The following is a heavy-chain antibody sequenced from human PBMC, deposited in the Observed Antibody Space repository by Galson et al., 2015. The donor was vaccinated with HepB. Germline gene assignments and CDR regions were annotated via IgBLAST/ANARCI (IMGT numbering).Heavy chain of an antibody. V-gene: IGHV3-23*01. CDR2: ISGSGGST. CDR3: AKDRVGDGYPYYFDY. Sequence: SLRLSCAASGFTFSSYAMSWVRQAPGKGLEWVSAISGSGGSTYYADSVKGRFTISRDNSKNTLYLQMNSLRAEDTAVYYCAKDRVGDGYPYYFDYWGQGTLVTVSS. CDR1: GFTFSSYA. D-gene: IGHD5-24*01. J-gene: IGHJ4*02.